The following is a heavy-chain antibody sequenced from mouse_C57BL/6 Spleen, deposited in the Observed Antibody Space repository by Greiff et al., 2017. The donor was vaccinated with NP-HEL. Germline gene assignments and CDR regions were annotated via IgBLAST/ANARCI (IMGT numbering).Heavy chain of an antibody. CDR2: IDPETGGT. V-gene: IGHV1-15*01. CDR1: GYTFTDYE. D-gene: IGHD1-1*01. Sequence: VNLVESGAELVRPGASVTLSCKASGYTFTDYEMHWVKQTPVHGLEWIGAIDPETGGTAYNQKFKGKAILTADKSSSTAYMELRSLTSEDSAVYYCTSSYGSSSWFAYWGQGTLVTVSA. CDR3: TSSYGSSSWFAY. J-gene: IGHJ3*01.